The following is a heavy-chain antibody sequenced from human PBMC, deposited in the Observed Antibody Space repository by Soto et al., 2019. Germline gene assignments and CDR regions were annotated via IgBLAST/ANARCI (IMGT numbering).Heavy chain of an antibody. CDR1: GGSISNYY. CDR2: IFYSGST. D-gene: IGHD5-18*01. V-gene: IGHV4-59*01. J-gene: IGHJ5*02. Sequence: QVHLQESGPRLVKPSETLSLTCTVSGGSISNYYWSWIRQPPGRGLEWIGHIFYSGSTNYNPALNSRVTISVATSKSQFSLKLSAVTAADTAVYYCAKDSGYNYGYFRWFDPWGQGTLVTVSS. CDR3: AKDSGYNYGYFRWFDP.